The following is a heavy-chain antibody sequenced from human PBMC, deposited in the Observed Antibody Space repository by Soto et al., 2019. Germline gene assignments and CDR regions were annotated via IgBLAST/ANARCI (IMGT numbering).Heavy chain of an antibody. D-gene: IGHD3-10*01. CDR3: ARHRYYGSGRHNQVGVYDFDD. J-gene: IGHJ4*02. CDR1: GGSISSSSYY. Sequence: PSETLSLTCTVSGGSISSSSYYWGWIRQPPGKGLEWIGSIYYSGSTYYNPSLKSRVTISVDTSKNQFSLKLSSVTAADTAVYYCARHRYYGSGRHNQVGVYDFDDWRQGTLVTVPQ. V-gene: IGHV4-39*01. CDR2: IYYSGST.